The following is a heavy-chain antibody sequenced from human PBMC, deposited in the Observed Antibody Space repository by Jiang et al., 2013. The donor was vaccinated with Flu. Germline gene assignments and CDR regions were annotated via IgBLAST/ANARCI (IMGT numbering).Heavy chain of an antibody. Sequence: KGLEWVAVIWYDGSNKYYADSVKGRFTISRDNSKNTLYLQMNSLRAEDTAVYYCARDLLVGATHDAFDIWGQGTMVTVSS. D-gene: IGHD1-26*01. J-gene: IGHJ3*02. CDR2: IWYDGSNK. V-gene: IGHV3-33*01. CDR3: ARDLLVGATHDAFDI.